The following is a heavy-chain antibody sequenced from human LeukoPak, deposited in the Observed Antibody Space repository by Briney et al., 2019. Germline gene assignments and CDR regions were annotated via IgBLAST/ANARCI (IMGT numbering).Heavy chain of an antibody. D-gene: IGHD5-18*01. CDR2: ISGSGGST. CDR3: ARGRNTGRQYYFDY. Sequence: GGSLRLSCAASGFTFSISGMGWVRQAPGKGLECVSPISGSGGSTSYADSAKGRFTISRDNSKNTLYLQMNSLRAEDTAVYYCARGRNTGRQYYFDYWGQGTLVTVAS. J-gene: IGHJ4*02. CDR1: GFTFSISG. V-gene: IGHV3-23*01.